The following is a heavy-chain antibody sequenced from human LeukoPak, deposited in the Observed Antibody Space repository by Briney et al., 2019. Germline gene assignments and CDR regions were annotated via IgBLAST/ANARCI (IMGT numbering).Heavy chain of an antibody. Sequence: PSETLSLTCIVSGGSISSSRFYWGWIRQPPGKGLEWIGYIYYSGSTYYNPSLKSRVTISVDTSKNQFSLKLSSVTAADTAVYYCARAQWPFYYFDYWGQGTLVTVSS. CDR1: GGSISSSRFY. D-gene: IGHD6-19*01. CDR2: IYYSGST. CDR3: ARAQWPFYYFDY. V-gene: IGHV4-30-4*08. J-gene: IGHJ4*02.